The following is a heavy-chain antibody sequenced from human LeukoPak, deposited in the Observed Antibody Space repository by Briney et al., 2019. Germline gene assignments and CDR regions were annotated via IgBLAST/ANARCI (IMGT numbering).Heavy chain of an antibody. CDR2: IIPIFGTA. CDR1: GGTFSSYA. J-gene: IGHJ3*02. D-gene: IGHD1-14*01. V-gene: IGHV1-69*01. Sequence: AASVKVSCKASGGTFSSYAISWVRQAPGQGLEWMGGIIPIFGTANYAQKFQGRVTITADESTNTVYMELSNLRSEDTALYFCASRSHRKAFDIWGQGTMVTVSS. CDR3: ASRSHRKAFDI.